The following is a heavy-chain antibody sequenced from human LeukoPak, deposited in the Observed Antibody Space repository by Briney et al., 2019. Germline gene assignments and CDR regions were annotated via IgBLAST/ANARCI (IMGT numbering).Heavy chain of an antibody. D-gene: IGHD6-13*01. J-gene: IGHJ6*02. CDR1: GFTFSSYA. CDR3: ASIPAAVVRAYFYYGMDV. CDR2: ISGSGGST. V-gene: IGHV3-23*01. Sequence: GGSLRLSCAASGFTFSSYAMSWVRQAPGKGLEWVSAISGSGGSTYYADSVKGRFTISRDNSKNTLYLQMNSLRAEDTAVYYCASIPAAVVRAYFYYGMDVWGQGTTVTVSS.